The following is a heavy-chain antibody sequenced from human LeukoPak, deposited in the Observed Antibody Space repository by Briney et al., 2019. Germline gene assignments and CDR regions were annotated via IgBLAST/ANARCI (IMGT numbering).Heavy chain of an antibody. D-gene: IGHD1-26*01. CDR3: ARGPTRGSSRRVYFDY. V-gene: IGHV4-34*01. CDR2: INHSGST. CDR1: GGSFSGYY. Sequence: SETLSLTCAVYGGSFSGYYWSWIRQPPGKGLEWIGEINHSGSTNYNPSLKSRVTISVDTSKNQFSLKLSSVTAADTAVYYCARGPTRGSSRRVYFDYWGQGTLVTVSS. J-gene: IGHJ4*02.